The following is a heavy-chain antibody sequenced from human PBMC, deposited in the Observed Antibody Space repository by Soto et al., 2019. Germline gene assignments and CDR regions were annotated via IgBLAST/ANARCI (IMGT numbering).Heavy chain of an antibody. V-gene: IGHV3-33*01. Sequence: QVQLVESGGGVVQPGRSLSLSCAASGFTFSNYGMHWVRQAPGKGLEWVAAIWYDGSNKYYADSVKDRFTISRDNSKKSLYVQRSTVRAQVTAMYDGWGAIRTTTSDGRAFAIWGKGSMVCVSS. CDR3: WGAIRTTTSDGRAFAI. CDR1: GFTFSNYG. CDR2: IWYDGSNK. J-gene: IGHJ3*02. D-gene: IGHD3-10*01.